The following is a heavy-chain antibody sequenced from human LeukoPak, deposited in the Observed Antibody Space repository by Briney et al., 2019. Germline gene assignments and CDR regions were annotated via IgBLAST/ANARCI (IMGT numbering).Heavy chain of an antibody. D-gene: IGHD5-18*01. CDR1: GFNVSSNF. CDR2: IYGGGST. Sequence: GGSLRLSCAASGFNVSSNFMSWVRQAPGKGLEWVSVIYGGGSTYYSDSVKGRFTMTKDNSKNTLYLQMNSLRAEDTAVYYCAKSLHTAMALFDYWGQGTLVTVSS. CDR3: AKSLHTAMALFDY. J-gene: IGHJ4*02. V-gene: IGHV3-53*01.